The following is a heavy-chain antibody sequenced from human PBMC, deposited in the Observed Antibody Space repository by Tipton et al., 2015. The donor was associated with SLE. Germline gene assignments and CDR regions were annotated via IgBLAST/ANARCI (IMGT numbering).Heavy chain of an antibody. CDR2: IYYSGTT. Sequence: TLSLTCTVSGGSISSSGYYWGWIRQPPGKGLEWIGSIYYSGTTHYNPSLKSRVTIAVDTSKNQFSLRLSSVTAADTAVYYCARRAEYCSVGSCYAGFDYWGQGTLVTVSS. J-gene: IGHJ4*02. D-gene: IGHD2-15*01. CDR3: ARRAEYCSVGSCYAGFDY. CDR1: GGSISSSGYY. V-gene: IGHV4-39*07.